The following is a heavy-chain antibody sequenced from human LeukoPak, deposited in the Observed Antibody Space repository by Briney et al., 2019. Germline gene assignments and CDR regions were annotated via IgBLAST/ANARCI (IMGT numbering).Heavy chain of an antibody. D-gene: IGHD3-10*01. Sequence: ASVKVSCKASGYTFTGYYMHWVRQAPGQGLEWMGWINPNSGGTNYAQKFQGRVTMTRDTSISTAYMELSRLRSDDTAVYYCARDKPQIWFGESIPPRWFDPWGQGTLVTVSS. CDR1: GYTFTGYY. CDR2: INPNSGGT. J-gene: IGHJ5*02. V-gene: IGHV1-2*02. CDR3: ARDKPQIWFGESIPPRWFDP.